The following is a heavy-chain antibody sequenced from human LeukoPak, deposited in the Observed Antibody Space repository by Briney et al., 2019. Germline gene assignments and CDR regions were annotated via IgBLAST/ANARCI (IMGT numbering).Heavy chain of an antibody. J-gene: IGHJ5*02. CDR3: AREAAAAGTSWFDP. V-gene: IGHV3-48*01. CDR1: GFTFSTYN. CDR2: ISSSSKTK. Sequence: GGSLRLSCAASGFTFSTYNMNWFRQAPGKGLEWVSYISSSSKTKYYADSVEGRFTISRDNSKNTLYLQMNSLRAEDTAVYYCAREAAAAGTSWFDPWGQGTLVTVSS. D-gene: IGHD6-13*01.